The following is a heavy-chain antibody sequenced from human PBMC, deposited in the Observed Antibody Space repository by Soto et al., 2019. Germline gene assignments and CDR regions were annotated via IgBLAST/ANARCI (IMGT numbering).Heavy chain of an antibody. D-gene: IGHD1-26*01. Sequence: QVQLVQSGAEVKKPGSSVRVSCRTSGGTFKKYGFSWVRQAPGQGLEWMGGIIPMYGIANYGQIFQGRLTITADESTNTVYMDLTSLKSADTAVYYCAGEVGGPGFQLWGQRTKITVSS. CDR3: AGEVGGPGFQL. J-gene: IGHJ4*02. CDR2: IIPMYGIA. V-gene: IGHV1-69*12. CDR1: GGTFKKYG.